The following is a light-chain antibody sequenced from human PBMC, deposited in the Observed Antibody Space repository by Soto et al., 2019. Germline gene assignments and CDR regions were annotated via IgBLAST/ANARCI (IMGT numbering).Light chain of an antibody. CDR1: SSDIGGYNY. V-gene: IGLV2-14*01. Sequence: QSALTQPASVSGSPGQSITISCTGTSSDIGGYNYVSWFQQHPGKAPKLIIYDVNNRPSGVSNRCSGSKSGTTASLAISGLQADDEAEYFCSSYAGTNTLVLFGGGTKLTVL. CDR2: DVN. J-gene: IGLJ2*01. CDR3: SSYAGTNTLVL.